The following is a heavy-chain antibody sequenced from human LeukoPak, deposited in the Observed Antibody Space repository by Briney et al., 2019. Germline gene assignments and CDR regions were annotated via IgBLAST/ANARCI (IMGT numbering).Heavy chain of an antibody. Sequence: GGTLRLSCATSGFTFSSYGMSWVRQAPGKGLEWVSGISGSGSDGSTYYADSVKGRFTISRDNSKNTLHLQMSSLRADDSALYYCARFGDYGEYWGQGTLVIVSS. CDR3: ARFGDYGEY. CDR1: GFTFSSYG. CDR2: ISGSGSDGST. D-gene: IGHD4-17*01. J-gene: IGHJ4*02. V-gene: IGHV3-23*01.